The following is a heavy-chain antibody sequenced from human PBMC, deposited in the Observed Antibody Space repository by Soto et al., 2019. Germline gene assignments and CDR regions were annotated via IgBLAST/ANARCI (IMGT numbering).Heavy chain of an antibody. J-gene: IGHJ5*02. CDR1: GYTFTSYG. Sequence: GASVKVSCKASGYTFTSYGISWVRQAPGQGLEWMGLLIPYNGDRIYAQKFQGRVILTTDRATNTAYMELGSLRSDDTAVYYCVRDASSGYRGWWDPWGQGTLVTVSS. CDR3: VRDASSGYRGWWDP. D-gene: IGHD5-12*01. CDR2: LIPYNGDR. V-gene: IGHV1-18*01.